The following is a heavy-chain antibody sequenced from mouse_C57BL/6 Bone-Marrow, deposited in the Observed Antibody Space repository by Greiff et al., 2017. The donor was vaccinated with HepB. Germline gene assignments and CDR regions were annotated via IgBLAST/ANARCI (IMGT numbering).Heavy chain of an antibody. D-gene: IGHD1-1*01. Sequence: EVQRVESGGGLVKPGGSLKLSCAASGFTFSSYAMSWVRQTPEKRLEWVATISDGGSYTYYPDNVKGRYTISRDNAKNNLYLQMSHLKSEDTAMYYCARDPYYYGSSYEYFDVWGTGTTVTVSS. CDR2: ISDGGSYT. CDR1: GFTFSSYA. V-gene: IGHV5-4*01. J-gene: IGHJ1*03. CDR3: ARDPYYYGSSYEYFDV.